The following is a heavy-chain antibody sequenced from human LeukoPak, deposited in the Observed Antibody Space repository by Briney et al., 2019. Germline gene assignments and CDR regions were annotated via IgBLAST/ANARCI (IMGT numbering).Heavy chain of an antibody. V-gene: IGHV1-46*01. CDR1: GYTFTNYF. CDR3: ARDYSNARAFDY. Sequence: ASVKVSCKASGYTFTNYFIHRVRQAPGQGLEWMGIINPSGGSTSYAQKFQGRVTMTRDTSTNTVYMELSSLRSEDTAVYYCARDYSNARAFDYWGQGTLVTVSS. D-gene: IGHD4-11*01. J-gene: IGHJ4*02. CDR2: INPSGGST.